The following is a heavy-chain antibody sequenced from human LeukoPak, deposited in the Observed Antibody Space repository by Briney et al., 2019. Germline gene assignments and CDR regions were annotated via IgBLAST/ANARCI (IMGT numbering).Heavy chain of an antibody. CDR1: GFTFSNYA. J-gene: IGHJ4*02. CDR2: ISTNGGST. CDR3: ARGGYYDSSGSFDY. Sequence: GGSLRLSCAASGFTFSNYAMYWVRQAPGRGLEYVSAISTNGGSTDYANSVKGRFTISRDNSDNRVFLQMGTLRAEDMAVYYCARGGYYDSSGSFDYWGQGILVTVSS. D-gene: IGHD3-22*01. V-gene: IGHV3-64*01.